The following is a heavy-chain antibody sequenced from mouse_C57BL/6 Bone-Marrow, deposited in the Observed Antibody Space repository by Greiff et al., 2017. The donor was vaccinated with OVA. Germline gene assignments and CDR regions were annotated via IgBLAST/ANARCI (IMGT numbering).Heavy chain of an antibody. J-gene: IGHJ3*01. CDR2: INPNNGGT. CDR1: GYTFTDYN. V-gene: IGHV1-18*01. D-gene: IGHD2-1*01. Sequence: EVQLQQSGPELVKPGASVKIPCKASGYTFTDYNMDWVKQSHGKSLEWIGDINPNNGGTIYNQKFKGKATLTVDKSSSTAYMELRSLTSEDTAVYYCAHLLDFAYWGQGTLVTVSA. CDR3: AHLLDFAY.